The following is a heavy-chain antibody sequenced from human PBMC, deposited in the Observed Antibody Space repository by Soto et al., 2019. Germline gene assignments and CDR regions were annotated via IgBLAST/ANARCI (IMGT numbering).Heavy chain of an antibody. J-gene: IGHJ4*02. CDR1: GGSITSSSYY. CDR3: ARIEFSTYYYDSSGPTVSFDY. Sequence: SETLSLTCTVSGGSITSSSYYWGWIRQPPGKGLEWIGGIYHSGSTYYNPSLKSRVTISVDTSKNQFSLKLSSVTAADTAVYYCARIEFSTYYYDSSGPTVSFDYWGQGTLVTVSS. CDR2: IYHSGST. V-gene: IGHV4-39*07. D-gene: IGHD3-22*01.